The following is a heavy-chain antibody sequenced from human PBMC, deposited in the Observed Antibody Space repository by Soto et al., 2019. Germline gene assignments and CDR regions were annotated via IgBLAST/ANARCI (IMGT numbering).Heavy chain of an antibody. CDR2: IYLDDDK. D-gene: IGHD5-18*01. CDR1: GFSLSTSGVG. CDR3: ANTGVDTAMVQFDY. J-gene: IGHJ4*02. Sequence: QITLKESGPTLVKPTQTLTLTCTFSGFSLSTSGVGVGWIRQPPGKALEWLALIYLDDDKRYSPSLKSRLTITKDTSKNQVVLTMTNMDPVDTATYYCANTGVDTAMVQFDYWGQGTLVTVSS. V-gene: IGHV2-5*02.